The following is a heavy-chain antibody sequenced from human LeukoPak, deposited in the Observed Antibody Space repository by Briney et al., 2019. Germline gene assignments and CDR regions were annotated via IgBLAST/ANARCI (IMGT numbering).Heavy chain of an antibody. CDR2: ISYDEKNK. CDR1: GFSFRSFG. V-gene: IGHV3-30*04. J-gene: IGHJ4*02. CDR3: ARDGSFYFDY. Sequence: GGSLRLSCAASGFSFRSFGMHWVRQAPGKGLEWLAIISYDEKNKYYADSVKGRFTISRDISKNTLYLQINILRPEDTAVYHCARDGSFYFDYWGQRTLVTVSS.